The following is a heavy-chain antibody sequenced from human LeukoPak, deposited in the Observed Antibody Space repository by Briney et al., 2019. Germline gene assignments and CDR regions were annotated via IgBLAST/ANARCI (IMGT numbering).Heavy chain of an antibody. CDR1: GYTFTAYY. CDR3: ARARVPIAVAGLYYFDY. CDR2: IKPDSGSS. Sequence: ASVKVSCKASGYTFTAYYIHWPRQAPGQGPEWMGWIKPDSGSSHYAQKFQGRVTMTRDTSSNSAYMDLTSLKSDDTALYYCARARVPIAVAGLYYFDYWGQGALVTVSS. V-gene: IGHV1-2*02. D-gene: IGHD6-19*01. J-gene: IGHJ4*02.